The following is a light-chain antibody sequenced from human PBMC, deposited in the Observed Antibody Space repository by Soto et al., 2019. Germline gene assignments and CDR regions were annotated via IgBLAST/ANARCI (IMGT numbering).Light chain of an antibody. Sequence: DIQMTQPPPTLSASVGDRVTITCRASQSISNWLAWYQQKPGKAPKLLIYKASSLESGVRSRFSGSGSGTEFTLTISSLQPDDFGTYYCQEYNSYWTFGQGTKVDIK. CDR1: QSISNW. CDR3: QEYNSYWT. CDR2: KAS. J-gene: IGKJ1*01. V-gene: IGKV1-5*03.